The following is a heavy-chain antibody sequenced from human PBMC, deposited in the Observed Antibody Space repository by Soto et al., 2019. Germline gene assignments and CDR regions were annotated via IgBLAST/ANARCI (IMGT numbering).Heavy chain of an antibody. J-gene: IGHJ6*02. D-gene: IGHD3-10*01. CDR1: GGSVSSATYY. CDR2: AYYSGTP. CDR3: ARGREVRGVITPAAYYYYGMDV. Sequence: PSETLSLTCTVSGGSVSSATYYWNWIRQPPGKGLEWIGSAYYSGTPNYNPSLKSRVTISVDTSKNQFSLKLSSVTAADTAVYYCARGREVRGVITPAAYYYYGMDVWGQGTTVTVS. V-gene: IGHV4-61*01.